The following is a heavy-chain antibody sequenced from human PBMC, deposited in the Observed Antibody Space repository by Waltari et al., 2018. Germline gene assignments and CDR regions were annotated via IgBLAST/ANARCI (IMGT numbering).Heavy chain of an antibody. V-gene: IGHV3-48*03. J-gene: IGHJ4*02. CDR1: GLTFSTYE. D-gene: IGHD3-10*01. Sequence: EVQLVESGGGLVHPGGSLRLSCVATGLTFSTYEMNWVRQAQGKGMEWIAKVSTSGSARYYAASVKGRFTVSRDDSKNAMSLQMNNLRAEDTAVYYCARLWHYYGSGNYFGGDYWGQGTLVTVSS. CDR3: ARLWHYYGSGNYFGGDY. CDR2: VSTSGSAR.